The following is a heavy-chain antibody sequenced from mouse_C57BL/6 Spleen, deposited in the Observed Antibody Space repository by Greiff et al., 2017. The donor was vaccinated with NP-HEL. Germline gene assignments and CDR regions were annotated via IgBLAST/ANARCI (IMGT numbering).Heavy chain of an antibody. V-gene: IGHV7-3*01. CDR3: ARYEGPYYAMDY. J-gene: IGHJ4*01. Sequence: EVQRVESGGGLVQPGGSLSLSCAASGFTFTDYYMSWVRQPPGKALEWLGFIRNKANGYTTEYSASVKGRFTISRDNSQSILYLQMNALRAEDSATYYGARYEGPYYAMDYWGQGTSVTVSS. CDR2: IRNKANGYTT. CDR1: GFTFTDYY.